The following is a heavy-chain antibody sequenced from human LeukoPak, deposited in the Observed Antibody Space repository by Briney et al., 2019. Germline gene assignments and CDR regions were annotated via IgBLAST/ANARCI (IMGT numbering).Heavy chain of an antibody. CDR3: ARGGFRGDCSGGSCYSTAFDY. CDR2: ISSSSYI. V-gene: IGHV3-21*01. CDR1: GFTFSSYS. Sequence: GGSLRLSCAASGFTFSSYSMNWVRQAPGKGLERVSSISSSSYIYYADSVKGRFTISRDNAKNSLYLQMNSLRAEDTAVYYCARGGFRGDCSGGSCYSTAFDYWGQGTLVTVSS. J-gene: IGHJ4*02. D-gene: IGHD2-15*01.